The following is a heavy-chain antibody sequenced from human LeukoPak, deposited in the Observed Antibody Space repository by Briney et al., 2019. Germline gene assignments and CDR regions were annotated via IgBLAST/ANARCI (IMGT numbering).Heavy chain of an antibody. V-gene: IGHV3-23*01. CDR2: ISGSGGST. CDR3: AKDPLPRRSAVAGLFDY. Sequence: GGSLRLSCAASGFTFSSYSMNWVRQAPGKGLEWVSAISGSGGSTYYADSVKGRFTISRDNSKNTLYLQMNSLRAEDTAVYYCAKDPLPRRSAVAGLFDYWGQGTLVTVSS. CDR1: GFTFSSYS. D-gene: IGHD6-19*01. J-gene: IGHJ4*02.